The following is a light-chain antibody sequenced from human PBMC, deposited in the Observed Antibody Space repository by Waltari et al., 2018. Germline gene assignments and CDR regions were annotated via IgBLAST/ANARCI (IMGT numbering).Light chain of an antibody. Sequence: QSGLTQPASVSGSPGQSITISCTGPSSAVGNYNLVSWYQQYPGKAPKLMVYEVTKRTSGVSDRFSGSKSGNTASLTIYGLQSEDEADYYCCSYAGLGIYVFGTGTKVTVL. J-gene: IGLJ1*01. V-gene: IGLV2-23*02. CDR3: CSYAGLGIYV. CDR1: SSAVGNYNL. CDR2: EVT.